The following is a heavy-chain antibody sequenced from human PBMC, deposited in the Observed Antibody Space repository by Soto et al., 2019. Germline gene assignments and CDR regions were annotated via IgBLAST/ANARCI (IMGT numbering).Heavy chain of an antibody. V-gene: IGHV2-26*01. CDR2: IFSNDEK. Sequence: QVTLKESGPVLVKPTETLTLTCTVSGFSLSNARMGVSWIRQPPGKALEWLAHIFSNDEKSYSTSLKSRLTISKDTSKSQVVLTMTNMDPVDTATYYCARIGYDFWSGYYYPYGMDVWGQGTTVTVSS. CDR3: ARIGYDFWSGYYYPYGMDV. D-gene: IGHD3-3*01. J-gene: IGHJ6*02. CDR1: GFSLSNARMG.